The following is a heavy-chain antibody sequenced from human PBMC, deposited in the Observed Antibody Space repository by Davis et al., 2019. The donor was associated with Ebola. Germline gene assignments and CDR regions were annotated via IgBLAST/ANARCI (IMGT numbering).Heavy chain of an antibody. CDR2: ISAYNGNT. Sequence: ASVKVSCKASGYTFTSYGISWVRQAPGQGLEWMGWISAYNGNTNYAQKLQGRVTMTTDTSTSTAYMELRSLRSDDTAVYYCARDGPSSSGPSVYYYYGMDVWGQGTTVTVSS. J-gene: IGHJ6*02. D-gene: IGHD3-22*01. CDR1: GYTFTSYG. V-gene: IGHV1-18*04. CDR3: ARDGPSSSGPSVYYYYGMDV.